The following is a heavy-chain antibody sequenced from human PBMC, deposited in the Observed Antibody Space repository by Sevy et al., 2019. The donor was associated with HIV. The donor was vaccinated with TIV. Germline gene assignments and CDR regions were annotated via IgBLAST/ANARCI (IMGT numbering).Heavy chain of an antibody. V-gene: IGHV3-30*02. CDR1: EFTFSNYG. D-gene: IGHD2-21*01. CDR3: AKAFGDCGGDCYSVDAYYYYMDV. Sequence: GGSLRLSCAASEFTFSNYGMHWVRQAPGKGLEWVAFIRYDGSNKYYADSVKGRFTISRDNSKDTLYLQVNSRRAEDTAVYYCAKAFGDCGGDCYSVDAYYYYMDVWGKGTTVTVSS. CDR2: IRYDGSNK. J-gene: IGHJ6*03.